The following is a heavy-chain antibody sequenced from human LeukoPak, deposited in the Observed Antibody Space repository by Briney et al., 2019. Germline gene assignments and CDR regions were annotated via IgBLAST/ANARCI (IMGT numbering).Heavy chain of an antibody. CDR1: GYTFSVYY. J-gene: IGHJ4*02. Sequence: GASVKVSCKASGYTFSVYYLHWVRQAPGQGLEWMGWINPNSGGTNYAQKFQGRVTMTRDTSISTAYMELSGLTSDDTAVFYCARGMGHGFDSWGQGTLSPSPQ. CDR2: INPNSGGT. V-gene: IGHV1-2*02. CDR3: ARGMGHGFDS. D-gene: IGHD2-8*01.